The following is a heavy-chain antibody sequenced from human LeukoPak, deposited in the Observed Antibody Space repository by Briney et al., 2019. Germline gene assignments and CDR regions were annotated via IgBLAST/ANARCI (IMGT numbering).Heavy chain of an antibody. CDR3: ATRTGGRWLQLRQESWFDP. D-gene: IGHD5-24*01. CDR1: GFTFSSYG. V-gene: IGHV3-23*01. J-gene: IGHJ5*02. CDR2: ISGSGGST. Sequence: GGSLRLSCAASGFTFSSYGMSWVRQAPGKGLEWVSAISGSGGSTYYADSVKGRFTISRDNSKNTLYLQMNSLRAEDTAVYYCATRTGGRWLQLRQESWFDPWGQGTLVTVSS.